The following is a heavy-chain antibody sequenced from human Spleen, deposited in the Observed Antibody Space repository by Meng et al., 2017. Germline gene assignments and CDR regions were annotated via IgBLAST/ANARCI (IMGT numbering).Heavy chain of an antibody. J-gene: IGHJ4*02. Sequence: GESLKISCAASGFTFSDYYMSWIRQAPGKGLEWVSYISSSGSTIYYGDSVKGRFTISRDNAKNSLSLQMNSLRAEDTAVYYCAREGYDILTGYGLLDYWGQGTLVTVSS. CDR1: GFTFSDYY. V-gene: IGHV3-11*04. CDR3: AREGYDILTGYGLLDY. CDR2: ISSSGSTI. D-gene: IGHD3-9*01.